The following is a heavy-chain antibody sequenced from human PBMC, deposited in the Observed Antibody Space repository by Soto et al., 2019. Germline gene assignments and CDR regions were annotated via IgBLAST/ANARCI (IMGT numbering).Heavy chain of an antibody. V-gene: IGHV1-18*04. Sequence: GASVKLSCKASGYTFTSNYSHWVRQAPGQGLEWLGWISPYNDDTKYAQRLQGRVTMTTDTSTRTAYMDIRGLRSDDTAIYYCARGGYYDSSGARNYHYYGMDVWGQGTTVTVSS. D-gene: IGHD3-22*01. CDR2: ISPYNDDT. CDR3: ARGGYYDSSGARNYHYYGMDV. CDR1: GYTFTSNY. J-gene: IGHJ6*02.